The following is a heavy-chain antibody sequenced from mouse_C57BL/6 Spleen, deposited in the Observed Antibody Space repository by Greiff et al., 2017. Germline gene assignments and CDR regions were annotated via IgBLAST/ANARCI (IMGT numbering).Heavy chain of an antibody. CDR1: GFNIKDYY. CDR2: IDPEDGDT. J-gene: IGHJ2*01. D-gene: IGHD1-1*01. CDR3: TLITTVVAHFDY. Sequence: VQLKESGAELVRPGASVKLSCTASGFNIKDYYMHWVKQRPEQGLEWIGRIDPEDGDTEYAPKFQGKATMTADTSSNTAYLQLSSLTSEDTAVYYCTLITTVVAHFDYWGQGTTLTVSS. V-gene: IGHV14-1*01.